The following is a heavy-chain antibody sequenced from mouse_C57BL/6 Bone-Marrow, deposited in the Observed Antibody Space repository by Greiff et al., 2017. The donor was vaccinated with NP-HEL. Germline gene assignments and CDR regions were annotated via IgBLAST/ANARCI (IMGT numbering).Heavy chain of an antibody. CDR2: FYPGSGSI. J-gene: IGHJ2*01. CDR1: GYTFTEYT. D-gene: IGHD6-1*01. CDR3: KRHEEGGRGSSRHYFHF. Sequence: VQLQESGAELVKPGASVKLSCKASGYTFTEYTIHWVKQRSGQGLEWIGWFYPGSGSIKYNEKFKDKATLTADKSSSTVYMELSRLTSEDSAVYLCKRHEEGGRGSSRHYFHFWRKGTTLTVSS. V-gene: IGHV1-62-2*01.